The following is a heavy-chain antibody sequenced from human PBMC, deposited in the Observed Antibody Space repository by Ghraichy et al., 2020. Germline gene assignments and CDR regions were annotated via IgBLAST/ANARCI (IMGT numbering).Heavy chain of an antibody. CDR1: GGSFSGYY. CDR3: SSYMVDIVANDY. D-gene: IGHD5-12*01. CDR2: IHHSGST. J-gene: IGHJ4*02. V-gene: IGHV4-34*01. Sequence: SETLSLTCAVYGGSFSGYYWSWIRQPPGKGLEWIGEIHHSGSTNYNPSLKSRVTISVDTSKNQFSLKLSSVTAADTAVYYCSSYMVDIVANDYWGQGTLVTVSS.